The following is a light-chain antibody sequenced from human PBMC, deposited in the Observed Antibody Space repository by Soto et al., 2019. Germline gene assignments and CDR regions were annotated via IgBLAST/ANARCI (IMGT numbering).Light chain of an antibody. CDR2: GAS. Sequence: EIVLTQSPGTLSLSPGERATLSCRASQSVSSSFLAWYQQKPGQAPRLLIYGASSRATGIPDRFSGSGSATDFTLTISRREPEDFAVYYCQQYDSSPWTFGQGTKVEIK. CDR3: QQYDSSPWT. J-gene: IGKJ1*01. CDR1: QSVSSSF. V-gene: IGKV3-20*01.